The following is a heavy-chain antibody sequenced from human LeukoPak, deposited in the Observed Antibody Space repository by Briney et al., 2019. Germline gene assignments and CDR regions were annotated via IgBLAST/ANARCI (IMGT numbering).Heavy chain of an antibody. CDR1: GGSISSYY. CDR3: ARDRRYYYGSGSSGIMYYYYYYGMDV. D-gene: IGHD3-10*01. Sequence: SETLSLTCTVSGGSISSYYWSWIRQPPGKGLEWIGNIYYSGSTNYNPSLKSRVTISVDTSKNQFSLKLSSVTAADTAVYYCARDRRYYYGSGSSGIMYYYYYYGMDVWGQGTTVTVSS. J-gene: IGHJ6*02. CDR2: IYYSGST. V-gene: IGHV4-59*01.